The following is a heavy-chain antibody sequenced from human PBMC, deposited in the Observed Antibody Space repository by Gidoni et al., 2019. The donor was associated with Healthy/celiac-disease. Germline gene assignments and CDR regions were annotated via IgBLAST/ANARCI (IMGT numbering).Heavy chain of an antibody. Sequence: EVQLVESGGGLVQPGGSLRLSCAASGFPFSSYWMHWVRHAPGKGLVGVSRIKREGSSKSDADSVKGRFTISRDNAKNTLYLQMNSLRAEDTAVYDCARGSSPAAAGLNWFDPWGQGTLVTVSS. CDR2: IKREGSSK. CDR1: GFPFSSYW. V-gene: IGHV3-74*01. CDR3: ARGSSPAAAGLNWFDP. J-gene: IGHJ5*02. D-gene: IGHD6-13*01.